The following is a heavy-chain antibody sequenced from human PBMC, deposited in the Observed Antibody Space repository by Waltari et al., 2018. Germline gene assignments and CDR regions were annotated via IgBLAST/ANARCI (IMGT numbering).Heavy chain of an antibody. V-gene: IGHV3-21*01. CDR3: ARDRATTGGYYYYYMDV. J-gene: IGHJ6*03. D-gene: IGHD4-4*01. CDR2: ISSSSSYI. CDR1: GFTFSSYS. Sequence: EVQLVESGGGLVKPGGSLRLSCAASGFTFSSYSMNWVRQAPGKGLEWVSSISSSSSYIYYADSVKGRFTISRDNAKNSLYLQMNSLRAEDTAVYYCARDRATTGGYYYYYMDVWGKGTTVTVSS.